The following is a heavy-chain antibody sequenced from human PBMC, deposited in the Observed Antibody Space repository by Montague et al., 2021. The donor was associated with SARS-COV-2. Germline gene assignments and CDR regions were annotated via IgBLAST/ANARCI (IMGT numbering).Heavy chain of an antibody. CDR3: ARDFPTGRYYFEF. V-gene: IGHV4-61*02. Sequence: TLSLTCTVSGAPINIGNYYWNWIRQPAGKGLEWIGRIYTSGRTDYNPSLKSRLTISFNTSKNKFSLRLNSLTAADTAVYYCARDFPTGRYYFEFWGQGTLVIVSS. CDR2: IYTSGRT. CDR1: GAPINIGNYY. D-gene: IGHD3-10*01. J-gene: IGHJ4*02.